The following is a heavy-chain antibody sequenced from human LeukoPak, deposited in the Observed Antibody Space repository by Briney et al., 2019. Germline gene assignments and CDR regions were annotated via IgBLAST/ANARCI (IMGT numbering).Heavy chain of an antibody. Sequence: SETLSLTCAVSGGSISSQNWWSWVRQPQGKGLEWIGEIFHSRSTHYNPSLKSRVTISVDKSKNQFSLNLSSVTAADTAVYYCAKGDIPNWFDPWGQGTLVTVSS. CDR3: AKGDIPNWFDP. CDR1: GGSISSQNW. J-gene: IGHJ5*02. V-gene: IGHV4-4*02. CDR2: IFHSRST. D-gene: IGHD2-2*02.